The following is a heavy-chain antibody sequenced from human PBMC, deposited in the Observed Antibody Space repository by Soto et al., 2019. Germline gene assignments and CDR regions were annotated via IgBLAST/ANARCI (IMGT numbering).Heavy chain of an antibody. D-gene: IGHD3-3*01. V-gene: IGHV3-15*01. CDR3: AAGTGRSDFDY. J-gene: IGHJ4*02. CDR2: VISKTDGGKT. Sequence: GGSLRLSCAVSGFTVRANYMNWVRQAPGKGLEWVGRVISKTDGGKTDYAAPVKGRFTISRDDSKNTLYLQMNSLKTEDTAVYYCAAGTGRSDFDYWGQGTLVTVSS. CDR1: GFTVRANY.